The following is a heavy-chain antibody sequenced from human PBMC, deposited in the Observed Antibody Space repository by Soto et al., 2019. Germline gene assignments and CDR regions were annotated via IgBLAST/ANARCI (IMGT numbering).Heavy chain of an antibody. J-gene: IGHJ2*01. CDR1: GGTSKSYG. V-gene: IGHV1-69*06. CDR3: ARVRVIRGVITSHFGLWY. Sequence: SVKVSCKASGGTSKSYGISWVRQAPGQGLVWMAVIIPLFGTVNYAQKFQCRVSITADISTSTAYMYLNRLRSDNTAVYYCARVRVIRGVITSHFGLWY. D-gene: IGHD3-10*01. CDR2: IIPLFGTV.